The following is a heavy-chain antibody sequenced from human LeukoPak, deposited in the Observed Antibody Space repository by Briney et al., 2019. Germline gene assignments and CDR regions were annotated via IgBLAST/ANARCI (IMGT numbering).Heavy chain of an antibody. CDR1: GFTFSSYW. D-gene: IGHD4-23*01. CDR3: AGGRPHGNDY. CDR2: IASDGSST. Sequence: GGSLRLSCAASGFTFSSYWMNWVRQAPGKGLVWVSRIASDGSSTTYADSVKGRFSISRDNAKNTLYLQMNSLRVEDTAVYYCAGGRPHGNDYWGQGTLVTVSS. J-gene: IGHJ4*02. V-gene: IGHV3-74*01.